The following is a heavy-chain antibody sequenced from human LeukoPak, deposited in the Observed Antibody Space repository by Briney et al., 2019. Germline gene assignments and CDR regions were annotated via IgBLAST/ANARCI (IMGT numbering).Heavy chain of an antibody. V-gene: IGHV3-48*02. CDR1: GFTFSNYN. J-gene: IGHJ4*02. CDR2: INSGSTTI. CDR3: ARDSGVEAHLDY. D-gene: IGHD3-3*01. Sequence: GGSLRLSCEVSGFTFSNYNMHWVRQAPGKGLEWVSYINSGSTTIYYADSVKGRFTISRDNAKNSLYLQMNSLRDEDTAVYYCARDSGVEAHLDYWGQGTLVTVSS.